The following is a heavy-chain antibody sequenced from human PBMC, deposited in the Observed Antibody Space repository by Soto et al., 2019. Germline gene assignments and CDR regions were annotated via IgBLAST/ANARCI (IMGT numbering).Heavy chain of an antibody. V-gene: IGHV1-69*13. CDR3: ASRITMVRDDYYYGMDV. Sequence: SVKVSCKAFGGTFSSYAISWVRQAPGQGLEWMGGIIPIFGTANYAQKFQGRVTITADESTSTAYMELSSLRSEDTAVYYCASRITMVRDDYYYGMDVWGQGTTVTVSS. CDR1: GGTFSSYA. D-gene: IGHD3-10*01. CDR2: IIPIFGTA. J-gene: IGHJ6*02.